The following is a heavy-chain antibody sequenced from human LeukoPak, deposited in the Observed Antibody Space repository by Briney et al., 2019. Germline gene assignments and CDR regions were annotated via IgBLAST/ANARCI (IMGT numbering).Heavy chain of an antibody. V-gene: IGHV1-46*01. CDR2: ISPSGGST. CDR1: GYTFTSNY. Sequence: ASVKVSCKAFGYTFTSNYMHWVRQAPGQGPEWMGVISPSGGSTTYAQKFQGRVTLTRDMSTSTDYLELSSLRSEDTAVYYCARGPSITMVRGGQWYYYMDVWGKGTTVTIS. D-gene: IGHD3-10*01. J-gene: IGHJ6*03. CDR3: ARGPSITMVRGGQWYYYMDV.